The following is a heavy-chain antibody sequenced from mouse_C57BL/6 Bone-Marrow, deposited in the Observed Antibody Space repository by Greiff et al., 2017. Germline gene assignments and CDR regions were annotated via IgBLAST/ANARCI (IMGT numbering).Heavy chain of an antibody. CDR3: ARSNYYGRSYNAMDY. Sequence: QVQLQQSGAELARPGASVKLSCKASGYTFTSYGISWVKQRTGQGLEWIGEIDPRSGNTYYNEKFKGKATLTADKSSSTAYMALRGLTSEDSAVYFCARSNYYGRSYNAMDYWGQGTSVTVSS. D-gene: IGHD1-1*01. CDR1: GYTFTSYG. CDR2: IDPRSGNT. V-gene: IGHV1-81*01. J-gene: IGHJ4*01.